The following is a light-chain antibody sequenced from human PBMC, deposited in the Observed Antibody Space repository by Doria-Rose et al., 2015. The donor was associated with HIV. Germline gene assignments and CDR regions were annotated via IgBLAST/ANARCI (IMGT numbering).Light chain of an antibody. V-gene: IGKV4-1*01. CDR3: QQYYDTPS. Sequence: DIQVTQSPESLGMSLGERATLNCKSNQSLLYTSKNYLAWYQQKPGQPPKLLISWASTRQSWVHARFIGGGSETDFTLTIRSLEAEDVAVYYCQQYYDTPSFGPGTTVDIK. CDR2: WAS. CDR1: QSLLYTSKNY. J-gene: IGKJ3*01.